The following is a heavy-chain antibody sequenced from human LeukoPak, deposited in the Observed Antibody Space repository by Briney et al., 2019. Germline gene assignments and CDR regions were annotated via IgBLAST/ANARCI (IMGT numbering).Heavy chain of an antibody. Sequence: PSETLSLTCTVSGVSISSYYWSWIRQPAGKGLEWIGRIYTSGSTNYNPSLKSRVTMSVDTSKNQFSLKLSSVTAADTAVYYCARFAVVVDYYYYYMDVWGKGTTVTVSS. CDR1: GVSISSYY. D-gene: IGHD2-15*01. CDR2: IYTSGST. V-gene: IGHV4-4*07. J-gene: IGHJ6*03. CDR3: ARFAVVVDYYYYYMDV.